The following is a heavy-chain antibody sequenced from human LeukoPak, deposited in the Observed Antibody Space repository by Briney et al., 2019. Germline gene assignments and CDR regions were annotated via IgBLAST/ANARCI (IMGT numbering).Heavy chain of an antibody. D-gene: IGHD2-2*01. J-gene: IGHJ5*02. V-gene: IGHV3-30*01. CDR3: ARDGSIHIVVVPAAAFSGNWFDP. Sequence: GGPLRLSCAASGFTFSSYAMHWVRQAPGKGLEWVAVISYDGSNKYYADSVKGRFTISRDNSKNTLYLQMNSLRAEDTAVYYCARDGSIHIVVVPAAAFSGNWFDPWGQGTLVTVSS. CDR2: ISYDGSNK. CDR1: GFTFSSYA.